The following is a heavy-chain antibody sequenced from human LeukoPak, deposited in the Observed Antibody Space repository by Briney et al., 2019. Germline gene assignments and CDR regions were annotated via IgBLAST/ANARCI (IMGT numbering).Heavy chain of an antibody. V-gene: IGHV1-18*01. J-gene: IGHJ4*02. CDR2: ISAYNGNT. CDR1: GYTFTSYG. D-gene: IGHD3-22*01. CDR3: ARDSNFDYYDSSGGLFDY. Sequence: GASVKVSCKASGYTFTSYGISWVRQAPGQGLEWMGWISAYNGNTNYAQKLQGRVTMTTDTSTSTAHMELRSLRSDDTAVYYCARDSNFDYYDSSGGLFDYWGQGTLVTVSS.